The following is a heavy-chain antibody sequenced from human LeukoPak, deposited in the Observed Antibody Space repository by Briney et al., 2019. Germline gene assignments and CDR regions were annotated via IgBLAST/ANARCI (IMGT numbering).Heavy chain of an antibody. V-gene: IGHV3-23*01. D-gene: IGHD5-12*01. J-gene: IGHJ6*03. CDR3: ARVATLHSFYMDV. Sequence: GGSLRLSCAASGFTFSSYGMTWVRQGPGKGLEWVSSISDDGYTTYYADSVKGRFTVSRDNSRDTLYVQMNSLRDEDTALYFCARVATLHSFYMDVWGKGTTVTISS. CDR1: GFTFSSYG. CDR2: ISDDGYTT.